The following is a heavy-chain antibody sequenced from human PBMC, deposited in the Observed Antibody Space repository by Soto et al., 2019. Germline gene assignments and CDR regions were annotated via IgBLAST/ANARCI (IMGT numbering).Heavy chain of an antibody. J-gene: IGHJ4*02. CDR1: GFTFSSYD. Sequence: EVELLESGGDLVQPGGSLRLSCAASGFTFSSYDMNWVRQAPGKGLEWVSAIGVYANTYYADSVKGRFTIYRDDSKKTVYLQLNSLRVDDTAVYYCAKESTVGSPGDYFDSWGQGTLVTVSS. D-gene: IGHD1-26*01. CDR3: AKESTVGSPGDYFDS. V-gene: IGHV3-23*01. CDR2: IGVYANT.